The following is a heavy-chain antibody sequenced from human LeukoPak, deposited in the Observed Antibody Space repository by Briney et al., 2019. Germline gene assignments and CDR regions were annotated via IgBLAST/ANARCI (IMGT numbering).Heavy chain of an antibody. CDR3: ARAGYGDYVAVGWFDP. Sequence: ASVKVSCKASGYTFTGYYMPWVRQAPGQGLEWMGWINPNSGGTNYAQKFQGRVTMTRDTSISTAYMELSRLRSDDTAVYYCARAGYGDYVAVGWFDPWGQGTLVTVSS. D-gene: IGHD4-17*01. CDR2: INPNSGGT. CDR1: GYTFTGYY. V-gene: IGHV1-2*02. J-gene: IGHJ5*02.